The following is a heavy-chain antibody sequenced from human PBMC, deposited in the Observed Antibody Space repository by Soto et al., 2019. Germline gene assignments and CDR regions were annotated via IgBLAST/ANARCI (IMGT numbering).Heavy chain of an antibody. V-gene: IGHV3-9*01. J-gene: IGHJ3*02. CDR3: AKDMSAVAKDALDI. Sequence: PGGSLRLSCAASGFTFDDYAMHWVRQAPGKGLEWVSGISWNSGSIGYADSVKGRFTISRDNAKNSLYLQMNSLRAEDTALYYCAKDMSAVAKDALDIWGQGTMVTVS. CDR2: ISWNSGSI. D-gene: IGHD6-19*01. CDR1: GFTFDDYA.